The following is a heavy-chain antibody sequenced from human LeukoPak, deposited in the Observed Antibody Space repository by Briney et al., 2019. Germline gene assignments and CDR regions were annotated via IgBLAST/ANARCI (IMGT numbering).Heavy chain of an antibody. Sequence: PSETLSLTCTVSGGAISSYYWNWIRQPPGKGLEWIGYIYHSGSTNYNPSLKSRVTISVDTSKNQFSLKLSAVTAADTAVYYCARYGYSSGFYSFDYWGQGTLVTVSS. CDR1: GGAISSYY. D-gene: IGHD6-19*01. V-gene: IGHV4-59*08. J-gene: IGHJ4*02. CDR2: IYHSGST. CDR3: ARYGYSSGFYSFDY.